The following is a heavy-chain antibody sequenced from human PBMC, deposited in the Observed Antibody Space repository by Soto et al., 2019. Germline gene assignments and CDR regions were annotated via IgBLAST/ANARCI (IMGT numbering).Heavy chain of an antibody. Sequence: ASVKVSCKASGYTFTSYYMHWVRQAPGQGLEWMGIINTSGGSTSYAQKFQGRVTMTSDTSTSTVYMELSSLRSEDTAVYYCARDGMIRYPTKSFDPPGPATLVTV. V-gene: IGHV1-46*03. CDR1: GYTFTSYY. CDR2: INTSGGST. J-gene: IGHJ5*02. CDR3: ARDGMIRYPTKSFDP. D-gene: IGHD3-22*01.